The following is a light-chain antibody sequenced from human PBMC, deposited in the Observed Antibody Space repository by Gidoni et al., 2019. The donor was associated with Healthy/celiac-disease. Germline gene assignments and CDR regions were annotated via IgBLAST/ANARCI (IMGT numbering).Light chain of an antibody. V-gene: IGLV2-14*01. Sequence: QSALTQPASVSGSPGQSVTISCTGTSSDVGGYNYVSWYQQHPGKAPKLMIYEVSNRASGVSTRFSGSKSGNTASLPISGLQAEDEADYYCSSYPSSSTLVFGGGTKLTVL. CDR1: SSDVGGYNY. CDR3: SSYPSSSTLV. CDR2: EVS. J-gene: IGLJ2*01.